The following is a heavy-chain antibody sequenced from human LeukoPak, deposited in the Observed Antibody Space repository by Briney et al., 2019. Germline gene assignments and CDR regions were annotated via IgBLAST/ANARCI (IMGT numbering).Heavy chain of an antibody. J-gene: IGHJ4*02. CDR3: ARSGTKRITIFGVREDYFVY. V-gene: IGHV4-31*03. Sequence: SETLSLTCTVSGGSISSGGYYWSWIRQHPGKGLEWIGYIYYSGSTYYNPSLKSRVTISVDTSKNQFSLKLSSVTAADTAVYYCARSGTKRITIFGVREDYFVYWRQGTLVTVSS. CDR2: IYYSGST. D-gene: IGHD3-3*01. CDR1: GGSISSGGYY.